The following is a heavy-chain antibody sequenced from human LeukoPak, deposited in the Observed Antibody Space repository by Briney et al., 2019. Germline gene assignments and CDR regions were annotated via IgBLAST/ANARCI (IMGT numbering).Heavy chain of an antibody. CDR2: IIPIFGTA. CDR1: GGTFSSYA. Sequence: ASVKVSCKASGGTFSSYAISWVRQAPGRGLEWMGGIIPIFGTANYAQKFQGRVTITADESTSTAYMELSSLRSEDTAVYYCARMSPEHYYYYYGMDVWGQGTTVTVSS. J-gene: IGHJ6*02. V-gene: IGHV1-69*13. CDR3: ARMSPEHYYYYYGMDV.